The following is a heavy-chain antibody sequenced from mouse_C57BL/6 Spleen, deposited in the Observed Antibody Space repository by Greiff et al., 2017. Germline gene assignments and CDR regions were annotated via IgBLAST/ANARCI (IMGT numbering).Heavy chain of an antibody. CDR2: ISSGGDYI. D-gene: IGHD1-1*01. V-gene: IGHV5-9-1*02. J-gene: IGHJ3*01. Sequence: DVMLVESGEGLVKPGGSLKLSCAASGFTFSSYAMSWVRQTPEKRLEWVAYISSGGDYIYYADTVKGRFTISRDNARNTLYLQMSSLKSEDTAMYYCTRDPPYSPFAYWGQGTLVTVSA. CDR1: GFTFSSYA. CDR3: TRDPPYSPFAY.